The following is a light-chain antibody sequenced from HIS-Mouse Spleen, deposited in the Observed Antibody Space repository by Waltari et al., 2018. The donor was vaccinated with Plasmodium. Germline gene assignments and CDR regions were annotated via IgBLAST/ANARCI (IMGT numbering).Light chain of an antibody. CDR3: QQYNNWSFT. CDR2: GAS. CDR1: QSVSSN. J-gene: IGKJ3*01. V-gene: IGKV3-15*01. Sequence: EIVMTQSPATLSLSPGERAPLSCRYSQSVSSNLAWYQQKPGQAPRLLIYGASTRATGIPARFSGSGSGTEFTLTISSLQSEDFAVYYCQQYNNWSFTFGPGTKVDIK.